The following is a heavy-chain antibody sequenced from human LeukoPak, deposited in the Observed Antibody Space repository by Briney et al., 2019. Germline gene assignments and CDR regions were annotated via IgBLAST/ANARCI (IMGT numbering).Heavy chain of an antibody. D-gene: IGHD4-17*01. CDR2: ISAYNGNT. V-gene: IGHV1-18*01. J-gene: IGHJ4*02. Sequence: ASVKVSCKASGYTFTSYGISWVRQAPGQGLEWMGWISAYNGNTNYAQKLQGRVTMTTDTSTSTAYMELRSLRSDDTAVYYCARANSTVTTGWVFDYWGQGTLVTVSS. CDR1: GYTFTSYG. CDR3: ARANSTVTTGWVFDY.